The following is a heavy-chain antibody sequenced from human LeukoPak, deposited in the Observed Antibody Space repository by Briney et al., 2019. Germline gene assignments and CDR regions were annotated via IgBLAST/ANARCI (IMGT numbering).Heavy chain of an antibody. D-gene: IGHD3-22*01. V-gene: IGHV1-69*04. CDR2: IIPVLGMT. J-gene: IGHJ4*02. CDR3: ARDDSSGYYYG. Sequence: ASVKVSCKASGGTFTRYGISWVRQAPGQGLEWMGRIIPVLGMTNYAQKFQGRVTISAATSTSTAYMELSTLRSEDTAMYHCARDDSSGYYYGWGQGTLVSVSS. CDR1: GGTFTRYG.